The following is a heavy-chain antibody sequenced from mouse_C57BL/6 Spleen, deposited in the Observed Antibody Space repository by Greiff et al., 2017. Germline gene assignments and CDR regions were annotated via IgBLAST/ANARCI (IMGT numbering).Heavy chain of an antibody. Sequence: EVQLQESGGGLVKPGASLKLSCAASGFTFSSYTMPWVRQTPEKRLEWVATISGGGGYTYYPDSVKGRFTISRDNAKNTLYLQMSSLRSEDTALYYCARHDGYYDWYFDVWRTETTVTVSS. V-gene: IGHV5-9*01. CDR2: ISGGGGYT. D-gene: IGHD2-3*01. J-gene: IGHJ1*03. CDR3: ARHDGYYDWYFDV. CDR1: GFTFSSYT.